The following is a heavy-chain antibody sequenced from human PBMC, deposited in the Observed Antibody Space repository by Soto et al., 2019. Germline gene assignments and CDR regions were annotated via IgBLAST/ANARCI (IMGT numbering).Heavy chain of an antibody. Sequence: GGSLRLSCAASGFTFSSYWMSWVRQAPGKGLEWVSYISSSGSTIYYADSVKGRFTISRDNAKNSLYLQMNSLRAEDTAVYYCASEGQQQLPSGGGTDGYYMDVWGKGTTVTVSS. D-gene: IGHD6-13*01. V-gene: IGHV3-48*04. CDR1: GFTFSSYW. CDR2: ISSSGSTI. J-gene: IGHJ6*03. CDR3: ASEGQQQLPSGGGTDGYYMDV.